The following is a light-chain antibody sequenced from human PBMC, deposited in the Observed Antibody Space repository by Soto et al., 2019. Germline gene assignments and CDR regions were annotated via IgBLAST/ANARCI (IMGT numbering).Light chain of an antibody. CDR2: GAS. CDR3: QHYGSLPPA. J-gene: IGKJ4*01. V-gene: IGKV3-20*01. CDR1: QSVTRNY. Sequence: EVVLTQSPGTLSLSPGGRATVSCRSSQSVTRNYLGWYQQNPGQAPRLLIYGASSRATGVPDRFSGSGSGTDFTLTISRLEPEDFAVYYCQHYGSLPPAFGGGTKADIK.